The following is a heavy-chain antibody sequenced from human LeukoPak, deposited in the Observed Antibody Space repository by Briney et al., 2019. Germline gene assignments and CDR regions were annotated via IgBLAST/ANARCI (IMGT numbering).Heavy chain of an antibody. D-gene: IGHD3-10*01. Sequence: GGSLRLSCAASGFTFNNYAMNWVRQGPGKGLEWVSGISGSGDSTYYANSVKGRFTISRDNSRNTLYLQMNSLRAEDTAIYYCAKSYYGSGSYPFWGQGTLVTVSS. V-gene: IGHV3-23*01. CDR2: ISGSGDST. CDR1: GFTFNNYA. CDR3: AKSYYGSGSYPF. J-gene: IGHJ4*02.